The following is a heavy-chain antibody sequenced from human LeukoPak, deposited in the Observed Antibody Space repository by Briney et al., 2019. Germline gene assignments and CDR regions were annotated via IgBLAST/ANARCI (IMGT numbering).Heavy chain of an antibody. CDR2: IIPIFGTA. J-gene: IGHJ6*02. Sequence: GASVKVSCKASGGTFISYAISWVRQAPGQGLEWMGGIIPIFGTANYAQKFQGRVTITADESTSTAYMELSSLRSEDTAVYYCARALEACSGGSCIPPGYYYGMDVWGQGTTVTVSS. V-gene: IGHV1-69*13. CDR1: GGTFISYA. D-gene: IGHD2-15*01. CDR3: ARALEACSGGSCIPPGYYYGMDV.